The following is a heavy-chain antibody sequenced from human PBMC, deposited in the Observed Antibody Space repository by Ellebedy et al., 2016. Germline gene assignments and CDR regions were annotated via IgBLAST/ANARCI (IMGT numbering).Heavy chain of an antibody. CDR2: VFYGGNT. Sequence: SETLSLTXTVSGGSVATYYWTWIRQSPGKGLEWIGYVFYGGNTKYNPSLRSRVTISLDTSKNQFSLKVTSVAAADTAVYYCARDVSLYSSSPSFDFWGRGTLVTVSS. J-gene: IGHJ4*02. CDR1: GGSVATYY. V-gene: IGHV4-59*02. D-gene: IGHD6-6*01. CDR3: ARDVSLYSSSPSFDF.